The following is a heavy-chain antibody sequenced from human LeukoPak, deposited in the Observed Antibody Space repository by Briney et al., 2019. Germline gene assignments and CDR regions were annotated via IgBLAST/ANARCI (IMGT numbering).Heavy chain of an antibody. CDR1: GGSISSSTYY. Sequence: SETLSLTCTVSGGSISSSTYYWGWLRQPPGKGLEWIGSIYYSGTTHYDPSLKSRVTISVDTSKTQISLKLSYVTAADAAVYYCARSGEKANVAEAGLWGQGTLVTVSS. V-gene: IGHV4-39*01. CDR2: IYYSGTT. CDR3: ARSGEKANVAEAGL. D-gene: IGHD6-13*01. J-gene: IGHJ4*02.